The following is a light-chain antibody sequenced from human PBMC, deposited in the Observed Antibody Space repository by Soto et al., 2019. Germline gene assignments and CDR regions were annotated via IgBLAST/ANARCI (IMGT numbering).Light chain of an antibody. J-gene: IGLJ2*01. V-gene: IGLV1-40*01. CDR1: SSNIGAGYD. Sequence: QSVLTQPPSVSGAPGQRVTISCTGSSSNIGAGYDVHWYHQLPGTAPKVLIYDNNNRPSGVPDRFSGSKSGTSASLAITGLQAEDEADYYCHSYDVSLSGPVFGGGTKLTVL. CDR2: DNN. CDR3: HSYDVSLSGPV.